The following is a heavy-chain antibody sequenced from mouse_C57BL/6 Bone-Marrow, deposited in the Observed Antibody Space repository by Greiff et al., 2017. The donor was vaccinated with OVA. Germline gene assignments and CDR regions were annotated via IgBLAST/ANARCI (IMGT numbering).Heavy chain of an antibody. D-gene: IGHD2-2*01. CDR1: GYTFTSYG. Sequence: VQLVESGAELARPGASVKLSCKASGYTFTSYGISWVKQRTGQGLEWIGEIYPRSGNTYYNEKFKGKATLTADKSSSTAYMELRSLTSEDSAVYFCAREGGYPAWFAYWGQGTLVTVSA. CDR2: IYPRSGNT. J-gene: IGHJ3*01. V-gene: IGHV1-81*01. CDR3: AREGGYPAWFAY.